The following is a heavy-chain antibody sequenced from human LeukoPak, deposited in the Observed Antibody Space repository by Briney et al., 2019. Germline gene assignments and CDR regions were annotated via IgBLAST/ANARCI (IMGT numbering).Heavy chain of an antibody. D-gene: IGHD1-26*01. V-gene: IGHV4-34*01. Sequence: SETLSLTCAVYGGSFSGYYWSWIRQPPGKGLEWIGEINHSGSTNYNPSLKSRVTISVDTSKNQFSLKLSSVTAADTAVYYCARDSQSGFDYWGQGTLLTVSS. CDR1: GGSFSGYY. CDR2: INHSGST. J-gene: IGHJ4*02. CDR3: ARDSQSGFDY.